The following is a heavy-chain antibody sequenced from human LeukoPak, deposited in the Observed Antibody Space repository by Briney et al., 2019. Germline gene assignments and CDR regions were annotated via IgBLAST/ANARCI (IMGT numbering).Heavy chain of an antibody. CDR3: TTDRLRYMVRGVLRSLEGFDP. J-gene: IGHJ5*02. D-gene: IGHD3-10*01. V-gene: IGHV1-24*01. CDR2: FDPEEGET. CDR1: GYTLIELP. Sequence: ASVKVSCKVSGYTLIELPMHWVRQAPGKGLEWMRGFDPEEGETIYAQKFQGRVTMTEDTSTDTAYMELSSLTSEDTAVYYCTTDRLRYMVRGVLRSLEGFDPWGQGTLVTVSS.